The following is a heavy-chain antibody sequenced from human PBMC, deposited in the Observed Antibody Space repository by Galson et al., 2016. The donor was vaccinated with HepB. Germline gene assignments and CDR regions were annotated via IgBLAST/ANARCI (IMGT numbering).Heavy chain of an antibody. CDR1: GFTFDDYA. CDR2: TSWNSGSI. V-gene: IGHV3-9*01. Sequence: SLRLSCAASGFTFDDYAMHWVRQAPGKGLEWVPGTSWNSGSIGYADSVKGRFTISRDNDKNSLHLQMNILRAEDTALYYCARGPYSSNFYVGDYWGQGTLVTVSS. CDR3: ARGPYSSNFYVGDY. D-gene: IGHD6-13*01. J-gene: IGHJ4*02.